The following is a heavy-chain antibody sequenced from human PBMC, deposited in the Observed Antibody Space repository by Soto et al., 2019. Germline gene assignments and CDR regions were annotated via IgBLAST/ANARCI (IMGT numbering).Heavy chain of an antibody. V-gene: IGHV4-31*03. J-gene: IGHJ2*01. CDR2: IYYSGTT. D-gene: IGHD4-17*01. CDR3: ASWSSVTRPVWWYGDL. CDR1: GGSINSGDYY. Sequence: QVQLQESGPGLVKPSQTLSLTCTVSGGSINSGDYYWSWIRQHPGKGVEWIGYIYYSGTTYYNPSFTVRVTKSVDTSKNQFTLRMSSVTAAYTAVYYCASWSSVTRPVWWYGDLGGRGTLVTVSS.